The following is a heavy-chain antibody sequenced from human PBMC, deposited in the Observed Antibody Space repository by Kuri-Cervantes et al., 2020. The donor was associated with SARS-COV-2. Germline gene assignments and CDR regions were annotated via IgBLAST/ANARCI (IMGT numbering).Heavy chain of an antibody. CDR3: ARATYYYDSSGWFDP. D-gene: IGHD3-22*01. Sequence: SETLSLTCAVSGGSLSHYFWSWLRQSPGKGLEWIGEISGGGYTLYNPSLKSRVTVSVDTSKNQFSLKLSSVTAADTAVYYCARATYYYDSSGWFDPWGQGTLVTVSS. CDR2: ISGGGYT. CDR1: GGSLSHYF. J-gene: IGHJ5*02. V-gene: IGHV4-34*01.